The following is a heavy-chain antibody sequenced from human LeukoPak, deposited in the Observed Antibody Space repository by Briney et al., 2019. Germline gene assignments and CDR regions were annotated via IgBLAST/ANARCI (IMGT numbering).Heavy chain of an antibody. CDR3: ARGYCSSTSCYTPYYFDY. J-gene: IGHJ4*02. CDR2: IIPIFGTA. Sequence: SVKVSCKASGGTLSSYAISWVRQAPGQGLEWMGGIIPIFGTANYAQKFQGRVTITTDESTSTAYMELSSLRSEDTAVYYCARGYCSSTSCYTPYYFDYWGQGTLVTVSS. D-gene: IGHD2-2*02. CDR1: GGTLSSYA. V-gene: IGHV1-69*05.